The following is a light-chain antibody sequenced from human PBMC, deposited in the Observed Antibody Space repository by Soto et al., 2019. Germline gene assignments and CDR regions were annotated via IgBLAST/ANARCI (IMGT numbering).Light chain of an antibody. CDR3: QHYNSYSEA. J-gene: IGKJ1*01. Sequence: DIPMTQSPPTLSASLSQRVHIXCRASQSITNWVAWYQQKVGRAPKLLIYKASTLKSGVPSRFSGSGSGTEFTLTISSLQPDDFATYYCQHYNSYSEAFGQGSKVDIK. CDR1: QSITNW. CDR2: KAS. V-gene: IGKV1-5*03.